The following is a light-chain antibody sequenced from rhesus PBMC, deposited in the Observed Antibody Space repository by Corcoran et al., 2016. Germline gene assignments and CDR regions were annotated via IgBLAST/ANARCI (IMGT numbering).Light chain of an antibody. CDR3: QHYYDNPFT. Sequence: DIQMTQSPSALSASVGDRVTISCRASQNIYSNLAWYQQKQGKAPKLLIYAASSLQTGIPSRFSGSGAGTDCTLTISSLQPEDSAAYYCQHYYDNPFTFGPGTKLDIK. CDR2: AAS. J-gene: IGKJ3*01. CDR1: QNIYSN. V-gene: IGKV1S12*01.